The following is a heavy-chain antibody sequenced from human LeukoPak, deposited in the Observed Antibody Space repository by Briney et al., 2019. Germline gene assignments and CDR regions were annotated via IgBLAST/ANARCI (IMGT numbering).Heavy chain of an antibody. J-gene: IGHJ4*02. CDR3: ARVVDHDYGDYYLDY. Sequence: PGGSLRLSCAASGFTFSSYAMSWVRQAPGKGLEWISASSGRGGSTYYADSVKGRFTISRDNAKNTLYLQMNSLRAEDTAVYYCARVVDHDYGDYYLDYWGQGTLVTVSS. CDR1: GFTFSSYA. CDR2: SSGRGGST. V-gene: IGHV3-23*01. D-gene: IGHD4-17*01.